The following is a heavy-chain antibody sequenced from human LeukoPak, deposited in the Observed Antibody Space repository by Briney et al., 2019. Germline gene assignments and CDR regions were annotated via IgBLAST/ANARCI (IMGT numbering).Heavy chain of an antibody. Sequence: SETLSLTCTVSGGSINNYYWSWIRQPAEKGLEWIGRMHPSGSTNYNPSLKSRLTVSLDTSKNQFSLKLTSVTAADTAIYYCARDGGSGWYDYWGQGTLVTVSS. CDR2: MHPSGST. CDR3: ARDGGSGWYDY. V-gene: IGHV4-4*07. D-gene: IGHD6-19*01. CDR1: GGSINNYY. J-gene: IGHJ4*02.